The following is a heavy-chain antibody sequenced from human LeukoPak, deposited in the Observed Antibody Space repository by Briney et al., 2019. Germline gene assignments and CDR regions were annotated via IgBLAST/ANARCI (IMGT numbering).Heavy chain of an antibody. CDR2: INHSGST. CDR1: GGSFSGYY. Sequence: NSSETLSLTCAVHGGSFSGYYWSWIRQPPGKGLEWIGEINHSGSTNYNPSLKSRVTISVDTSKNQFSLKLSSVTAADTAVYYCASRKGSGWDFDYWGQGTLVTVSS. D-gene: IGHD6-19*01. CDR3: ASRKGSGWDFDY. J-gene: IGHJ4*02. V-gene: IGHV4-34*01.